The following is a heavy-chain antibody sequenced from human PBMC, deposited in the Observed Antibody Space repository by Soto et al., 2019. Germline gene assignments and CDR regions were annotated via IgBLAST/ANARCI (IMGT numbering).Heavy chain of an antibody. V-gene: IGHV4-31*03. CDR2: IYYSGST. J-gene: IGHJ3*02. CDR3: ARDSPQRFDSSGYINEDAFDI. D-gene: IGHD3-22*01. Sequence: PSETLSLTCTVSGGSISSGGYYWSWIRQHPGKGLEWIGYIYYSGSTYYNPSLKSRVTISVDTSKNQFSLKLSSVTAADTAVYYCARDSPQRFDSSGYINEDAFDIWGQGTMVT. CDR1: GGSISSGGYY.